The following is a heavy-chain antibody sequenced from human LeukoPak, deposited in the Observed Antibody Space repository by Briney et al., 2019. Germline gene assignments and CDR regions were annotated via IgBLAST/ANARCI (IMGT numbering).Heavy chain of an antibody. D-gene: IGHD5-12*01. Sequence: ASVKVSCKASGGTFSSYAISWVRQAPGQGLGWMGGIIPIFGTANYAQKFQGRVTITADESTSTAYMELSSLRSEDTAVYYCARVSGYSGYDLAMYYFDYWGQGTLVTVSS. J-gene: IGHJ4*02. CDR2: IIPIFGTA. CDR3: ARVSGYSGYDLAMYYFDY. CDR1: GGTFSSYA. V-gene: IGHV1-69*13.